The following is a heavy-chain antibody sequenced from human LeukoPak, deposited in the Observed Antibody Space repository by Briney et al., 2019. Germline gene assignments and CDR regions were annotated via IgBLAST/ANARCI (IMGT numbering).Heavy chain of an antibody. V-gene: IGHV3-30*02. CDR2: IRYDGSNK. CDR1: GFTFSSYG. CDR3: AKDQGGDGSPPAGDYYYYMDV. Sequence: GGSLRLSCAASGFTFSSYGMHWVRQAPGKGLEWVAFIRYDGSNKYYADSVKGRFTISRDNSKNTLYLQMNSLRAEDTAVYYCAKDQGGDGSPPAGDYYYYMDVWGKGTTVTVSS. J-gene: IGHJ6*03. D-gene: IGHD3-10*01.